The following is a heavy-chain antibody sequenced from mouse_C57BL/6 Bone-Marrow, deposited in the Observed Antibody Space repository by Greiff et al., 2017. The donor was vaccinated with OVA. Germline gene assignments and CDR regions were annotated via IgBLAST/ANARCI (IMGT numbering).Heavy chain of an antibody. CDR1: GFTFSSYG. Sequence: EVQLVESGGDLVKPGGSLKLSCAASGFTFSSYGMSWVRQTPDKRLEWVATISSGGSYTYYPDSVKGRFTISRDNAKNTLYLQMSSLKSEDTAMYYCARYYYGSSVYWYFDVGGTGTTVTVSS. V-gene: IGHV5-6*01. CDR2: ISSGGSYT. J-gene: IGHJ1*03. D-gene: IGHD1-1*01. CDR3: ARYYYGSSVYWYFDV.